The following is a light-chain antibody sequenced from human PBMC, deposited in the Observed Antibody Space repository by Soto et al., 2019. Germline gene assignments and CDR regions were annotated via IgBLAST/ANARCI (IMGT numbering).Light chain of an antibody. CDR3: ASYAGTKIFV. J-gene: IGLJ1*01. V-gene: IGLV2-8*01. Sequence: QSALTQPPSSSGSPGRSLTISCTGTISDVGFYNFVSWYQQRPGKAPKLVIYEVTKRPSGVPDRFSGSKSGSTASLTVSGLQADDEADYYCASYAGTKIFVFGSGTKVTVL. CDR2: EVT. CDR1: ISDVGFYNF.